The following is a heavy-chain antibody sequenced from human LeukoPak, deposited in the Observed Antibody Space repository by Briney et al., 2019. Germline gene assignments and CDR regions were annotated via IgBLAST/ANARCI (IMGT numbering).Heavy chain of an antibody. V-gene: IGHV4-39*01. J-gene: IGHJ4*02. D-gene: IGHD3-16*02. CDR2: IYYSGST. CDR1: DGSISSSSYY. Sequence: SETLSLTCTVSDGSISSSSYYWGWIRQPPGKGLEWIGSIYYSGSTYYNPSLKSRVTISVDTSKNQFSLKLSSVTAADTAVYYCARRGSYDYVWGSYRPFDYWGQGTLVTVSS. CDR3: ARRGSYDYVWGSYRPFDY.